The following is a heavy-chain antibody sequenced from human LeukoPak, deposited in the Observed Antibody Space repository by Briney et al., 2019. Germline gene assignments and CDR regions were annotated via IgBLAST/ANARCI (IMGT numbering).Heavy chain of an antibody. V-gene: IGHV4-39*01. J-gene: IGHJ3*01. CDR1: GGSISSSGHY. CDR3: ARHFSGSYKSAFDV. CDR2: IYYSGST. Sequence: SETLSLTCTVSGGSISSSGHYWGWIRQPPGKGLEWIGSIYYSGSTYYNPPLKSRVTISVDTSKNQFSLKVNSVTAADTSVYYCARHFSGSYKSAFDVWGQGTMVTVSS. D-gene: IGHD1-26*01.